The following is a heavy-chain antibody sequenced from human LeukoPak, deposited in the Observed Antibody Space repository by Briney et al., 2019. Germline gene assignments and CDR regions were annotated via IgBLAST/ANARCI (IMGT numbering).Heavy chain of an antibody. CDR2: INHSGST. CDR3: ARGGRRRITIFGVVISPNWFDP. Sequence: SETLSLTCAVYGGSFSGYYWSWIRQPPGKGLEWIGEINHSGSTNYNPSLKSRVTISVDTSKNQFSLKLSSVTAADTAVYYCARGGRRRITIFGVVISPNWFDPWGQGTLVTVSS. J-gene: IGHJ5*02. V-gene: IGHV4-34*01. D-gene: IGHD3-3*01. CDR1: GGSFSGYY.